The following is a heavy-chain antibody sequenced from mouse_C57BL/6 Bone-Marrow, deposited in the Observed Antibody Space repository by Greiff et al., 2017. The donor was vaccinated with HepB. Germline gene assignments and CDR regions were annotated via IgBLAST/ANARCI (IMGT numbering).Heavy chain of an antibody. D-gene: IGHD2-3*01. V-gene: IGHV5-6*01. CDR2: ISSGGSYT. Sequence: EVHLVESGGDLVKPGGSLKLSCAASGFTFSSYGMSWVRQTPDKRLEWVATISSGGSYTYYPDSVKGRFTISRDKAKNTLYLQMSRLKSEDTAMYYCARQGGYYDYWGQGTTLTVSS. J-gene: IGHJ2*01. CDR1: GFTFSSYG. CDR3: ARQGGYYDY.